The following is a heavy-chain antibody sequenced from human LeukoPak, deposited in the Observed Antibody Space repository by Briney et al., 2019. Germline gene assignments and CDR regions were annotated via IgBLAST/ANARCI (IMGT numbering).Heavy chain of an antibody. CDR3: ARDIVGATGLDY. Sequence: GGSLRLSCAASGFTFSSYEMKWVRQAPGKGLEWVSYISSSGRTVYYADSVKGRFTISRDNAKNSLYLQMNSLRAEDTAVYYCARDIVGATGLDYWGQGTLVTDSS. CDR2: ISSSGRTV. V-gene: IGHV3-48*03. CDR1: GFTFSSYE. D-gene: IGHD1-26*01. J-gene: IGHJ4*02.